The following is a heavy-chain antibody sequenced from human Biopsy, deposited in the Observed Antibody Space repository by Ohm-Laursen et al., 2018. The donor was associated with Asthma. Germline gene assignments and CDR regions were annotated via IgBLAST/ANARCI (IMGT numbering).Heavy chain of an antibody. CDR1: GYSLTDLS. D-gene: IGHD4-17*01. CDR2: HDHEEGGT. CDR3: ASDFPKDYVRYNFQF. V-gene: IGHV1-24*01. J-gene: IGHJ4*02. Sequence: GASVKVSCKISGYSLTDLSMHWVRQAPGQGLEWMGGHDHEEGGTVNARRFQGRVTMTEDTSTDTAYMELSSLSSADTAVYYCASDFPKDYVRYNFQFWGQGTLVTVSP.